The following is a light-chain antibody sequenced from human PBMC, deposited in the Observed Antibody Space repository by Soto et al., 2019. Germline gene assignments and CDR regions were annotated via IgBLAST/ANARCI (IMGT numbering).Light chain of an antibody. CDR1: QSVSSN. J-gene: IGKJ1*01. V-gene: IGKV3-15*01. Sequence: EIVMTQSPATLSVSPGERATLSCRASQSVSSNLAWYQQKPGQATRLLIYGASTRATGFPARFSGSGSGTEFTLTISSLQSEDFAVYYCQQYNNWWTFGQGTKVEIK. CDR2: GAS. CDR3: QQYNNWWT.